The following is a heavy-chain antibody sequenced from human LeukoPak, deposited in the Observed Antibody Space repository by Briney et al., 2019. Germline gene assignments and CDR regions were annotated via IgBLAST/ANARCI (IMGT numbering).Heavy chain of an antibody. V-gene: IGHV4-39*07. CDR3: ARETVADHAFDV. J-gene: IGHJ3*01. CDR2: IYYSGST. Sequence: PSETLSLTCTVSGGFITSSSYYWGRIRQPPGRGLEWIGTIYYSGSTYYNPSLESRVSISVDTSKNQFSLKLTSVTAADTAVYYCARETVADHAFDVWGQGTMVTVSS. CDR1: GGFITSSSYY. D-gene: IGHD4-23*01.